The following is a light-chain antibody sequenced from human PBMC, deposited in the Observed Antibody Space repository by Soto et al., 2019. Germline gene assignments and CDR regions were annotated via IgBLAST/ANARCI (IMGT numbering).Light chain of an antibody. J-gene: IGKJ1*01. CDR2: WAS. V-gene: IGKV4-1*01. CDR1: QSVLSSSNNKNY. Sequence: VMTQSPDSLAVSLGERATINCKSSQSVLSSSNNKNYLAWYQQKPGQPPKLIIHWASTRDSGVPDRFSGSGSGTDFTLTISRLQAEDVAAYYWQQYYSTPWTFGQGTKVEIK. CDR3: QQYYSTPWT.